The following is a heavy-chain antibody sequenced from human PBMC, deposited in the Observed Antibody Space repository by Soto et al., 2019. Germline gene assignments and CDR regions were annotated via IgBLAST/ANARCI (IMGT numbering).Heavy chain of an antibody. Sequence: GGSLRLSCAASGFTFSRYGMHWVRQAPGKGPDWVALISYDGRNKYYEDSVKGRFTISRDNSKNTLYLQMNSLRAEGTAVYYCAKRDGYNYFALDNWGQGTLVTVSS. J-gene: IGHJ4*02. CDR2: ISYDGRNK. V-gene: IGHV3-30*18. CDR1: GFTFSRYG. CDR3: AKRDGYNYFALDN. D-gene: IGHD5-12*01.